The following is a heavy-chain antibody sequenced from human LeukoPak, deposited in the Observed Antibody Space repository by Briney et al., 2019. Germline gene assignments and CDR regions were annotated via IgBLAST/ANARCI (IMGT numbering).Heavy chain of an antibody. J-gene: IGHJ4*02. Sequence: GASVKVSCKASGYTFTGYYMHWVRQAPGQGLEWMGWINPNSGGTNYAQKFQGRVTMTRDTSISTAYMELSRLRSDDTAVYYCARVTRQWLVVSDLGYWGQGTLVTVSS. CDR1: GYTFTGYY. V-gene: IGHV1-2*02. CDR2: INPNSGGT. D-gene: IGHD6-19*01. CDR3: ARVTRQWLVVSDLGY.